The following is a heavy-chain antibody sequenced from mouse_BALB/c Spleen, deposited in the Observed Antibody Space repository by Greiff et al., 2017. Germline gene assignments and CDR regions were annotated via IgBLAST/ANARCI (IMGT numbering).Heavy chain of an antibody. D-gene: IGHD1-2*01. Sequence: EVKLVESGGGLVKPGGSLKLSCAASGFTFSSYAMSWVRQTPEKRLEWVASISSGGSTYYPDSVKGRFTISRDNARNILYLQMSSLRSEDTAMYYCAREGANSLLRLRGAMDYWGQGTSVTVSS. CDR1: GFTFSSYA. V-gene: IGHV5-6-5*01. J-gene: IGHJ4*01. CDR2: ISSGGST. CDR3: AREGANSLLRLRGAMDY.